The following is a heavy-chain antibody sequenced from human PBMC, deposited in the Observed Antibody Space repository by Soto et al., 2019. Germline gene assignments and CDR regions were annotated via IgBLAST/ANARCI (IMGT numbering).Heavy chain of an antibody. J-gene: IGHJ6*03. D-gene: IGHD4-17*01. V-gene: IGHV4-39*01. CDR1: GGSISSSSYY. Sequence: QLQLQESGPGLMKPSETLSLTCTVSGGSISSSSYYWGWIRQPPGKGLEWIGSIYYSGSTYYNPSLKSRVTISVDTSKNQFSLKLSSVTAADTAVYYCARLVTTVTTYYYYMDVWGKGTTVTVSS. CDR2: IYYSGST. CDR3: ARLVTTVTTYYYYMDV.